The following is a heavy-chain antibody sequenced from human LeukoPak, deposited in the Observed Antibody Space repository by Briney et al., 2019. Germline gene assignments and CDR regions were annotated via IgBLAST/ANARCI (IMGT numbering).Heavy chain of an antibody. V-gene: IGHV1-24*01. J-gene: IGHJ4*02. CDR3: ATVYSRMSYYDSSGYYNYSDY. Sequence: GASVKVSCKVSGYALTELSMHWVRQAPGKGLEWMGGFDPEDGETIYAQKFQGRVTMTEDTSTDTAYMELSSLRSEDTAVYYCATVYSRMSYYDSSGYYNYSDYWGQGTLVTVSS. CDR1: GYALTELS. D-gene: IGHD3-22*01. CDR2: FDPEDGET.